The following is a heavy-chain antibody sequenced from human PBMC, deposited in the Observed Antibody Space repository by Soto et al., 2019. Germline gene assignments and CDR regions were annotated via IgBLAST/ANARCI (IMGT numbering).Heavy chain of an antibody. CDR3: ARDSRGPGALTG. D-gene: IGHD3-9*01. J-gene: IGHJ4*02. Sequence: QVQLQEPGPGLVKPSQTLSLTCTFSVGSFSSGGYSWSWIRQHPGKGLEWIGYIYYSGSTYYNPSLKSRVTISVDTSKNQFSLKLSSVTAADTAVYYCARDSRGPGALTGWGQGTLVTVSS. CDR2: IYYSGST. V-gene: IGHV4-31*03. CDR1: VGSFSSGGYS.